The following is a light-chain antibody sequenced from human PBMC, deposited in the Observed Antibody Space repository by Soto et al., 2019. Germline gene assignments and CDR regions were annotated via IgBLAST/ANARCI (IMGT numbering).Light chain of an antibody. Sequence: EIVMTQSPATLSVSPGERATLSCRASQSVSSNLAWYQQKPGQAPRLLIYGTSTRATGIPARFSGSGYGTEFTLTISRLQPEDSATYYCQQYDVYSTFGQGTKVDI. V-gene: IGKV3D-15*01. J-gene: IGKJ1*01. CDR2: GTS. CDR3: QQYDVYST. CDR1: QSVSSN.